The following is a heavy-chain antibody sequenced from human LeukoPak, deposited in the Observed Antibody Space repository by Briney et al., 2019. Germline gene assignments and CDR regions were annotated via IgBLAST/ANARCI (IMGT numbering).Heavy chain of an antibody. CDR1: GYTFSSYW. V-gene: IGHV5-51*01. CDR3: ARKKYSRPDWFDP. Sequence: GESLKISCKGSGYTFSSYWIGWVRQMPGKGLEWMGIIHPGASHTRYSPSFRGQVTISADKSADSTYLQWASLKASDSGTYYCARKKYSRPDWFDPWGQGTLVTVSS. CDR2: IHPGASHT. J-gene: IGHJ5*02. D-gene: IGHD1-26*01.